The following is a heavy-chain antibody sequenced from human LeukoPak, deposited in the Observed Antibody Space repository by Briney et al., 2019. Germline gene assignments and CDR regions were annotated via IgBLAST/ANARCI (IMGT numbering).Heavy chain of an antibody. CDR1: GGSISGYY. Sequence: PSETLSLTCTVSGGSISGYYWSWIRQPPGKGLEWIGYIYYSGSTNYNPSLKSRVTISVDTSKNQFSLKLSSVTAADTAVYYCARVRCSGGSCYSLSIFDYWGQGTLVTVSS. CDR2: IYYSGST. CDR3: ARVRCSGGSCYSLSIFDY. D-gene: IGHD2-15*01. V-gene: IGHV4-59*01. J-gene: IGHJ4*02.